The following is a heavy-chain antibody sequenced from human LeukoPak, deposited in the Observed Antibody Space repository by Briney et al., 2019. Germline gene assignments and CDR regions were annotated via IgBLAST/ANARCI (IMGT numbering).Heavy chain of an antibody. CDR1: GGPISSGGYY. V-gene: IGHV4-31*03. CDR2: IYYGGST. D-gene: IGHD6-13*01. Sequence: PSQTLSLTCTVSGGPISSGGYYWTWIRQHPGKGLVWIGYIYYGGSTYYNPSLKSRVTISVDTSKNHFSLKLSSLTAADTAVYYCARAGSAAAGLFDYWGQGTLVTVSS. J-gene: IGHJ4*02. CDR3: ARAGSAAAGLFDY.